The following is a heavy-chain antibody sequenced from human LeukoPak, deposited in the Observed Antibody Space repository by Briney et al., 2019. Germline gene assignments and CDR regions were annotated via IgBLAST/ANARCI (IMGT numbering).Heavy chain of an antibody. J-gene: IGHJ4*02. Sequence: SETLSLTCTVSGGSISSGNYYWSWIRQHPGKGLEWIGYMYYRGSTYYNPSLKSRVTISVDTSKNQFSLKLSSVTAADTAVYYCARSYGYGTNFDYWGQGTLVTVSS. CDR1: GGSISSGNYY. V-gene: IGHV4-31*03. CDR2: MYYRGST. D-gene: IGHD5-18*01. CDR3: ARSYGYGTNFDY.